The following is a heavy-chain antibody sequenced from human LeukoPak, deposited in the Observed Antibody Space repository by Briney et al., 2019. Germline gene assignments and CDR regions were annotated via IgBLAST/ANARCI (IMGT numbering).Heavy chain of an antibody. CDR3: AKGGPDSSGYLAFDY. D-gene: IGHD3-22*01. V-gene: IGHV3-23*01. CDR2: XXGSGGST. J-gene: IGHJ4*02. Sequence: LEWVXXXXGSGGSTYYADSVKGRFTISRDNSKNTLYLQMNSLRAEDTAVYYCAKGGPDSSGYLAFDYWGQGTLVTVSS.